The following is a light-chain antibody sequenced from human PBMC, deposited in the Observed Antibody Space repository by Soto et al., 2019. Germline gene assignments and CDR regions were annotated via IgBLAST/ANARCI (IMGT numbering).Light chain of an antibody. CDR1: SGHSSYA. Sequence: QPVLTQSPSASASLGAAVKLTCTLSSGHSSYAIAWHQQLSEKGPRYLMKFNSDGSHTKGDGIPDRFSGSSSGAERYLTISSLQSEDEADYYCQTWGTGIVVFGGGTKLTVL. J-gene: IGLJ2*01. V-gene: IGLV4-69*01. CDR2: FNSDGSH. CDR3: QTWGTGIVV.